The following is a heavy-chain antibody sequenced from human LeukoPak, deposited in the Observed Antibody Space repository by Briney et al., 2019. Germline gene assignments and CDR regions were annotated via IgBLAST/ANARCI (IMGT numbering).Heavy chain of an antibody. CDR1: GGSISSGSYY. V-gene: IGHV4-39*07. J-gene: IGHJ6*03. CDR2: IYYSGST. D-gene: IGHD4-11*01. CDR3: ARGNAVTGYYYYYMDV. Sequence: SETLSLTCTVSGGSISSGSYYWGWIRQPPGKGLEWIGSIYYSGSTYYNPSLKSRVTISVDTSKNQFSLKLSSVTAADTAVYYCARGNAVTGYYYYYMDVWGKGTTVTVSS.